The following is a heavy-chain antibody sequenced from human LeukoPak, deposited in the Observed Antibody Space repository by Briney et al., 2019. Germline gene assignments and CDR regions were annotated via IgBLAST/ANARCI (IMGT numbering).Heavy chain of an antibody. CDR1: GFTFSSYG. Sequence: GGSLRLSCAASGFTFSSYGMHWVRQAPGKGLEWVAFIRYDGSNKYYADSVKGRFTISRDNSKNTLYLQMNSLRAEDTAVYYCAKVDYDFWSGYSPPHNYYYYYYMDVWGKGTTVTVSS. D-gene: IGHD3-3*01. CDR2: IRYDGSNK. V-gene: IGHV3-30*02. J-gene: IGHJ6*03. CDR3: AKVDYDFWSGYSPPHNYYYYYYMDV.